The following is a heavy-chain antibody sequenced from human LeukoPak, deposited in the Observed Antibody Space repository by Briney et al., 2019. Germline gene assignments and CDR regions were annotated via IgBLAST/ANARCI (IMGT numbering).Heavy chain of an antibody. CDR1: GYISTSYY. CDR2: IDPSGGTT. CDR3: ARDVPTGSYFFDY. Sequence: AASVRVSCKASGYISTSYYIHWVRQAPGQGLEWMGIIDPSGGTTTYAQKFQGRVTMTRDTSTSTVYMELSSLRSDDTAVYYCARDVPTGSYFFDYWGQGTLVTVSS. D-gene: IGHD3-9*01. J-gene: IGHJ4*02. V-gene: IGHV1-46*01.